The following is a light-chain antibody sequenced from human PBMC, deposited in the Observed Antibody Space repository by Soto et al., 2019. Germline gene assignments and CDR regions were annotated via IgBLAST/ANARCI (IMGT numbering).Light chain of an antibody. CDR1: SSDVGGYNY. Sequence: QSALTQPASVSGSPGQSITISCTGTSSDVGGYNYVSWYQQHPGKAPKLIICEVSNRPSGVSNRFSGSKSGNTASLTISGLQAEDEADYYCSSYTSSSTDVVFGGGTKLTVL. CDR3: SSYTSSSTDVV. CDR2: EVS. V-gene: IGLV2-14*01. J-gene: IGLJ2*01.